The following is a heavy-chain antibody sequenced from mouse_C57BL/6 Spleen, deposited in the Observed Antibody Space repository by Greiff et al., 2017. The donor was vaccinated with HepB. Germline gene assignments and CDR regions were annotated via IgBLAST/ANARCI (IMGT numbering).Heavy chain of an antibody. D-gene: IGHD1-1*01. CDR3: ARATVYYAMDY. CDR1: GYTFTSYW. Sequence: QVQLKQPGAELVKPGASVKLSCKASGYTFTSYWMQWVKQRPGQGLEWIGEIDPSDSYTNYNQKFKGKATLTVDTSSSTAYMQLSSLTSEDSAVYYCARATVYYAMDYWGQGTSVTVSS. J-gene: IGHJ4*01. CDR2: IDPSDSYT. V-gene: IGHV1-50*01.